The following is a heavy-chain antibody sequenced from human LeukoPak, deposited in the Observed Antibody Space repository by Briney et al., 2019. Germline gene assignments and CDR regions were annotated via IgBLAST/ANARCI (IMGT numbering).Heavy chain of an antibody. CDR3: AKDHQRYCSGGSCSTPLYFDY. V-gene: IGHV3-21*01. CDR1: GFTFSTYS. CDR2: ISSGGTYI. J-gene: IGHJ4*02. Sequence: PGGSLRLSCAASGFTFSTYSMNWVRQAPGKGLEWVSSISSGGTYIHYADSVKGRFTISRDNAKNSLYLQMNSLRAEDTAVYYCAKDHQRYCSGGSCSTPLYFDYWGQGTLVTVSS. D-gene: IGHD2-15*01.